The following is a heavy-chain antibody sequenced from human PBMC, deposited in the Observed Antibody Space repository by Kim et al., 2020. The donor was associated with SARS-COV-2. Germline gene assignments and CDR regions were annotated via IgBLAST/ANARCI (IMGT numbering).Heavy chain of an antibody. CDR2: IYYSGST. CDR3: ARFDEDVVVPRGWYFDL. CDR1: GGSISSGGYY. J-gene: IGHJ2*01. V-gene: IGHV4-31*03. Sequence: SETLSLTCTVSGGSISSGGYYWSWIRQHPGKGLEWIGYIYYSGSTYYNPSLKSRITISVDTSKNQFSLKLSSVTAADTAVYYCARFDEDVVVPRGWYFDLWGRGTLVTVSS. D-gene: IGHD2-2*01.